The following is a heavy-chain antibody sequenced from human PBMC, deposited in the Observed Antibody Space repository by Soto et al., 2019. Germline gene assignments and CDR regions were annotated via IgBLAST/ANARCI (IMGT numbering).Heavy chain of an antibody. V-gene: IGHV3-23*01. J-gene: IGHJ5*02. D-gene: IGHD6-19*01. CDR1: GFTFSNYA. Sequence: GGSLRLSCAASGFTFSNYAMNWVRQAPGKGLECVSVISGSGGSAYYADSVQGRFTISRDNSKNTLYLQMNSLRAEDTAIYYCAKVPDPYSSGWYFWFNPWGQGTLVTVLL. CDR2: ISGSGGSA. CDR3: AKVPDPYSSGWYFWFNP.